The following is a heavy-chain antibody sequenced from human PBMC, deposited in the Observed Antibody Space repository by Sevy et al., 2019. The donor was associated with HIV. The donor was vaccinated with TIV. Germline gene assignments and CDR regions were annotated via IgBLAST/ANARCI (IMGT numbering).Heavy chain of an antibody. CDR2: INPNSGGT. V-gene: IGHV1-2*02. D-gene: IGHD2-15*01. J-gene: IGHJ6*02. CDR3: ARGSSSRSGRTGMDV. CDR1: GYTFTGYY. Sequence: ASVKVSCKASGYTFTGYYMHWVRQAPGQGLEWMGWINPNSGGTNYAQKFQGRVTMTRDTPISTAYMELSRLRSDDTAVYYCARGSSSRSGRTGMDVWGQGTTVTVSS.